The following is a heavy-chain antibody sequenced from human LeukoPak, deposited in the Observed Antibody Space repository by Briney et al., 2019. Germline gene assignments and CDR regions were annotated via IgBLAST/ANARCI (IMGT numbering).Heavy chain of an antibody. CDR2: ISSSGSTI. CDR1: GFTFSSYE. D-gene: IGHD1-26*01. J-gene: IGHJ3*02. CDR3: AIRGATGGAFDI. Sequence: PGGSLRLSCAASGFTFSSYEMNWVRQAPGKGLEWVSYISSSGSTIYYADSVKGRFTISRDNAKNSLYLQMNSLRAEDTAVYCCAIRGATGGAFDIWGQGTMVTVSS. V-gene: IGHV3-48*03.